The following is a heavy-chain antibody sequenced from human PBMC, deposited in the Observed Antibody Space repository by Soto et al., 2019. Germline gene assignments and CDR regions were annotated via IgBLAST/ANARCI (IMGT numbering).Heavy chain of an antibody. D-gene: IGHD5-18*01. CDR1: GFTFSSYG. J-gene: IGHJ3*02. CDR3: ARPRASGYSYGYGGGAFDI. Sequence: PGGSLRLSCAASGFTFSSYGMHWVRQAPGKGLEWVAVIWYDGSNKYYADSVKGRFTISRDNSKNTLCLQMNSLRAEDTAVYYCARPRASGYSYGYGGGAFDIWGQGTMVTVSS. V-gene: IGHV3-33*01. CDR2: IWYDGSNK.